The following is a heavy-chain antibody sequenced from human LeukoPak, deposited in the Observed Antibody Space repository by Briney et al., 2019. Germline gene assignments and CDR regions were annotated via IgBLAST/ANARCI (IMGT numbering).Heavy chain of an antibody. CDR1: GGSISSYY. D-gene: IGHD6-19*01. CDR2: VYHTGST. J-gene: IGHJ5*02. Sequence: PSETLSLTGAVSGGSISSYYWSWIRQPPGKELEWIGYVYHTGSTNYNPSLKSRVTISVDTSKNEFSLKMTSVTAADTAVYYCARGFASGWYSRYDPWGQGTLVTVSS. CDR3: ARGFASGWYSRYDP. V-gene: IGHV4-59*01.